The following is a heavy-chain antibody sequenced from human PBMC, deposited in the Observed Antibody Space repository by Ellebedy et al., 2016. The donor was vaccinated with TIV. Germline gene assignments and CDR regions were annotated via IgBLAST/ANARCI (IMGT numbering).Heavy chain of an antibody. CDR1: GFSFSSYS. CDR3: ARADPRYDSSGYYCY. CDR2: ISTSGSTV. Sequence: GGSLRLSCAASGFSFSSYSMNWVRQAPGKGLEWVSYISTSGSTVYYADSVKGRFTISRDNAKNSLYLQMNSLRAEDTAVYYCARADPRYDSSGYYCYWGQGTLVTVSS. D-gene: IGHD3-22*01. V-gene: IGHV3-48*04. J-gene: IGHJ4*02.